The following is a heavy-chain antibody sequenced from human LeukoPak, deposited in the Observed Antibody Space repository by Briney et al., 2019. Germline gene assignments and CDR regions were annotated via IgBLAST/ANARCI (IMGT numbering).Heavy chain of an antibody. CDR3: ARDDQVVVAATGFDY. Sequence: PGGSLRLSCAASGFTFSSYSMTWVRQAPGKGLEWVSYISSSSSTIYYADSVKGRFTISGDNAKNSLYLQMNSLRAEDTAVYYCARDDQVVVAATGFDYWGQGTLVTVSS. CDR2: ISSSSSTI. CDR1: GFTFSSYS. D-gene: IGHD2-15*01. V-gene: IGHV3-48*01. J-gene: IGHJ4*02.